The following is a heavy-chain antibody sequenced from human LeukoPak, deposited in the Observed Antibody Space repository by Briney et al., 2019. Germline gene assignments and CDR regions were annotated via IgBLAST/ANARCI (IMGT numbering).Heavy chain of an antibody. CDR1: GFTFSSYW. V-gene: IGHV3-73*01. CDR3: TRQTPLNCSGGSCSWTAFDI. CDR2: IRSKANSYAT. D-gene: IGHD2-15*01. Sequence: PGGSLRLSCAASGFTFSSYWMHWVRQASGKGLEWVGRIRSKANSYATAYAASVKGRFTISRDDSKNTAYLQMNSLKTEDTAVYYCTRQTPLNCSGGSCSWTAFDIWGQGTMVTVSS. J-gene: IGHJ3*02.